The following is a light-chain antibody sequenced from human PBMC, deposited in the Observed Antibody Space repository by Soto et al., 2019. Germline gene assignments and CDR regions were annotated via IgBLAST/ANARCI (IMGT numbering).Light chain of an antibody. V-gene: IGKV3-15*01. J-gene: IGKJ4*01. CDR3: QQYGDWPLT. CDR2: ATS. Sequence: EIVVTQSPATLSVSPGERATLSCRASQSVGNNFAWYPQKPGQAPRLLIFATSTRATGVPARFSGSGSGTGFTLTISSLQSEDFAVYYCQQYGDWPLTFGGGAKVEIE. CDR1: QSVGNN.